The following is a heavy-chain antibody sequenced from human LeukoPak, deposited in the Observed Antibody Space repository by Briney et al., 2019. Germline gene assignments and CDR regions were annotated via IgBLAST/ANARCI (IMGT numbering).Heavy chain of an antibody. CDR1: GFTFSTYA. V-gene: IGHV3-30*04. CDR3: ARDSIVGALQVSPGDV. J-gene: IGHJ6*04. CDR2: ISYDGSNK. Sequence: PGGSLRLSCAASGFTFSTYAMHWVRQAPGKGLEWVAVISYDGSNKYYADSVKGRFTISRDNSKNTLYLQMNSLRAEDTAVYYCARDSIVGALQVSPGDVWGKGTTVTVSS. D-gene: IGHD1-26*01.